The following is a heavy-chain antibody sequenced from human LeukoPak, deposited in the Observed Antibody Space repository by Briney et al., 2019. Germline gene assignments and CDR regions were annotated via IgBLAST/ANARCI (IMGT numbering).Heavy chain of an antibody. J-gene: IGHJ4*02. CDR1: GFTFTKAW. V-gene: IGHV3-15*01. CDR2: IKSKRDGGTT. CDR3: TTDGGIGPSPMFDY. D-gene: IGHD6-13*01. Sequence: PGGSLRLSCAASGFTFTKAWMSWVRQAPGKGLEWIGRIKSKRDGGTTDYAAPVQGRFAMSRDDSQNTVYLQMNSLKTADTAVYYCTTDGGIGPSPMFDYWGQGTLLTVSS.